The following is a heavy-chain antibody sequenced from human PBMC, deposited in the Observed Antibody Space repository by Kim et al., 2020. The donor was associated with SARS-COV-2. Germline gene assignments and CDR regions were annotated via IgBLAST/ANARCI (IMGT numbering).Heavy chain of an antibody. CDR3: TRPLGRGFAD. D-gene: IGHD1-1*01. CDR1: GFTFTDTW. V-gene: IGHV3-7*01. Sequence: GGSLRLSCVASGFTFTDTWMIWVRQALGKGPEWVANINQDGTNRQYVDSVKGRFTVSRDNAKKSLYLEMNSLGVEDTAIYYCTRPLGRGFADWGQGTHVTVSS. J-gene: IGHJ4*02. CDR2: INQDGTNR.